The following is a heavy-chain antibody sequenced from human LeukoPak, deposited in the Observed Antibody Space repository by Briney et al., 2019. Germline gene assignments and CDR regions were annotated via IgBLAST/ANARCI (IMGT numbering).Heavy chain of an antibody. CDR1: GGSISSYY. V-gene: IGHV4-59*01. CDR3: ARVVAVAGFGELSPSALLDY. Sequence: SETLSLTCTVSGGSISSYYWGWIRQPPGKGLEGIGYIYYSGSTNYNPSLKSRVTISVDTSKNQFSLKLSSVTAAETAVYYCARVVAVAGFGELSPSALLDYWGQGTLVTVSS. CDR2: IYYSGST. J-gene: IGHJ4*02. D-gene: IGHD3-10*01.